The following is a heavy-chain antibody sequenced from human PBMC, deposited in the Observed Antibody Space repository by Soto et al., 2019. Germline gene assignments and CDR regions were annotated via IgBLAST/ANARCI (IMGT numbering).Heavy chain of an antibody. D-gene: IGHD5-12*01. CDR1: GGSISSYAYY. CDR2: ISYDGSA. V-gene: IGHV4-39*01. CDR3: ARHEYSGYHGRGY. J-gene: IGHJ4*02. Sequence: QLQLQESGPGLVKPSETLSLTCTVSGGSISSYAYYWAWIRQPPGKGLEWIGSISYDGSASYKPSLSSRVTISADTSTNQFSLKVTSVTAEDTAVYYCARHEYSGYHGRGYWGQGTLVIVSS.